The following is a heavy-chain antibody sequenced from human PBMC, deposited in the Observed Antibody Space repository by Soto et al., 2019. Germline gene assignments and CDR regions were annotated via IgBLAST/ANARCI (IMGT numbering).Heavy chain of an antibody. D-gene: IGHD3-3*02. CDR1: GFTFDDYA. CDR3: AKEGSIYYYMDV. V-gene: IGHV3-9*01. CDR2: ISWNSGSI. J-gene: IGHJ6*03. Sequence: PGGSLRLSCAASGFTFDDYAMHWVRQAPGKGLEWVSGISWNSGSIGYADSVKGRFTISRDNAKNSLYLQMNSLRAEDTALYYCAKEGSIYYYMDVWGKGTTVTVSS.